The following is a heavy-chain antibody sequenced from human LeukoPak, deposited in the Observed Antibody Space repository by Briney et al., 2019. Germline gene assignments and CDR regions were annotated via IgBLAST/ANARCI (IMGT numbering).Heavy chain of an antibody. CDR1: GFTFSSNA. J-gene: IGHJ4*02. D-gene: IGHD3-22*01. CDR3: ARRHDSSGYFDY. Sequence: PGRSLRLSCAASGFTFSSNAMHWVRQAPGKGLEWVAIISYDGSNKYYADSVKGRFTISRDNSKNTPYLQMNSLRAEDTAVYYCARRHDSSGYFDYWGQGTLVTVSS. CDR2: ISYDGSNK. V-gene: IGHV3-30*14.